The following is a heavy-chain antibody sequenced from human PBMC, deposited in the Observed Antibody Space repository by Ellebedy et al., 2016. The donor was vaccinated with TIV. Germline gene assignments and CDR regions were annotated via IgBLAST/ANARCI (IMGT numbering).Heavy chain of an antibody. CDR3: ARDDVVVVAAIRDYYYYYGMDV. CDR2: NYYSGST. CDR1: GGSISSYY. D-gene: IGHD2-21*02. J-gene: IGHJ6*02. V-gene: IGHV4-59*12. Sequence: SETLSLTXTVSGGSISSYYWSWIRQPPGKGLEWIGYNYYSGSTNYNPSLKSRVTISVDKSKNQFSLKLSSVTAADTAVYYCARDDVVVVAAIRDYYYYYGMDVWGQGTTVTVSS.